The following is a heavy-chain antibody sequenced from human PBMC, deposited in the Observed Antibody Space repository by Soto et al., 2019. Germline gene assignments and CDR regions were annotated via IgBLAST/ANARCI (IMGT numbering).Heavy chain of an antibody. CDR2: VGSSGYTTT. Sequence: ESGGGLVQPGGSLRLSCAASGFTVSSYAMIWVRQAPGKGLEWVSGVGSSGYTTTEYADSVKGRFTMSRDTSKNTLFLQMNSLGAEDTAIYYCAKGKNDWNYNDVFDIWGQGTLVTVSS. J-gene: IGHJ3*02. CDR3: AKGKNDWNYNDVFDI. D-gene: IGHD1-7*01. CDR1: GFTVSSYA. V-gene: IGHV3-23*01.